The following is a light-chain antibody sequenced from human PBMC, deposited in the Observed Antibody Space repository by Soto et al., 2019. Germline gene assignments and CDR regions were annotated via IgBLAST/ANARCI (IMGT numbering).Light chain of an antibody. CDR1: QSVSIN. J-gene: IGKJ4*01. CDR3: QQYNDWPLT. Sequence: EIVMTQSPATLSVSPGERATLSCRASQSVSINLAWYQQKPGQAPRLLIYGASTRATGIPARFSGSGSATEFTLTISSLQSEDFAVYYCQQYNDWPLTFGGGTKVEIK. CDR2: GAS. V-gene: IGKV3-15*01.